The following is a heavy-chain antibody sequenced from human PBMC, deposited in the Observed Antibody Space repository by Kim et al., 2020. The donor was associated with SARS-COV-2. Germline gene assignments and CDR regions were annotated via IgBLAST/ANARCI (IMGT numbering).Heavy chain of an antibody. CDR2: GHHSGST. V-gene: IGHV4-34*01. CDR1: GESFSGYY. J-gene: IGHJ4*02. D-gene: IGHD6-19*01. Sequence: SETLSLTCAVYGESFSGYYWTWIRQSPGKGLEWIGEGHHSGSTNYNPSLKSRVTITTDPSKNQFSLTLRSLTAADTGFYFCARGVSNSSAWELDYWGRGSLVTVSS. CDR3: ARGVSNSSAWELDY.